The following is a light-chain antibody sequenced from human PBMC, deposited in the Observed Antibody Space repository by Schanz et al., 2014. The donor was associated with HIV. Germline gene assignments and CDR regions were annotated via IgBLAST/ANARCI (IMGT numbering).Light chain of an antibody. J-gene: IGLJ1*01. V-gene: IGLV2-14*03. Sequence: SALTQPASVSGSPGQSITISCTGVSSDVGGHNYVSWYQQHPGRAPQLMIYDVTYRPSGVPDRFSGFKSDTSASLAITGLQAEDEAEYYCQSYDSSLGGYVFGTGTKLTVL. CDR2: DVT. CDR3: QSYDSSLGGYV. CDR1: SSDVGGHNY.